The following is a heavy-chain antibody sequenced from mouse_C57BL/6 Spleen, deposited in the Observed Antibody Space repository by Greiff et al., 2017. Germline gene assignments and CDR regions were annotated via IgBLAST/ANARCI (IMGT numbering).Heavy chain of an antibody. Sequence: VQLQQSGAELARPGASVKLSCKASGYTFTSYGISWVKQRTGQGLEWIGEIYPRSGNTYYNEKFKGKATLTADKSSSTAYMELRSLTSEDSAVYFCASGYYDAMDYWGQGTSVTVSS. CDR3: ASGYYDAMDY. CDR1: GYTFTSYG. D-gene: IGHD2-2*01. J-gene: IGHJ4*01. CDR2: IYPRSGNT. V-gene: IGHV1-81*01.